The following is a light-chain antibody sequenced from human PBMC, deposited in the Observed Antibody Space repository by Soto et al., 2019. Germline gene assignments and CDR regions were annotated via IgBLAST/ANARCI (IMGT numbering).Light chain of an antibody. CDR2: DAS. Sequence: DIQMTQSPSSLAASVGDRITITCQATQDIRNHLNWYQQKPGKAPKILIYDASNLEAGVPSRFGGSGSGTDFTFTLSSLQPEDIATYYCQQYVHVLTFGGGTKVDIK. CDR3: QQYVHVLT. V-gene: IGKV1-33*01. CDR1: QDIRNH. J-gene: IGKJ4*01.